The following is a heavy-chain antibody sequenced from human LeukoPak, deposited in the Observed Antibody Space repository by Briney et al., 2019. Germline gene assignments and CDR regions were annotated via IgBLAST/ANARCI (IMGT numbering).Heavy chain of an antibody. Sequence: KSSETLSLTCTVSGGSISSSSYYWGWIRQPPGKGLEWIGSIYYGGSTYYNPSLKSRVTISVDTSKNQFSLKLSSVTAADTAVYYCARYGAAAGTRGWYFDLWGRGTLVTVSS. CDR1: GGSISSSSYY. J-gene: IGHJ2*01. CDR3: ARYGAAAGTRGWYFDL. D-gene: IGHD6-13*01. CDR2: IYYGGST. V-gene: IGHV4-39*01.